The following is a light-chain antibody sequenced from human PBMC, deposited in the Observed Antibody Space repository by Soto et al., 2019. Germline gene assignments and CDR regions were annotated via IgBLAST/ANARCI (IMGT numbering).Light chain of an antibody. Sequence: DIQMTQSPSSLSASVGERVTITCQASQDISNHLIWYQQKPGKAPKFLIYDASNLETWVPSRFSGSGSGTDFTFSISSLQPEDVATYFCQQSHILPRTFGPGTKVGIK. CDR2: DAS. V-gene: IGKV1-33*01. CDR1: QDISNH. J-gene: IGKJ3*01. CDR3: QQSHILPRT.